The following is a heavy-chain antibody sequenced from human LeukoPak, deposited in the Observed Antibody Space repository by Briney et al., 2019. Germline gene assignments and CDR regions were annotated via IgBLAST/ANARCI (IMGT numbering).Heavy chain of an antibody. J-gene: IGHJ1*01. CDR2: ISAYNGNT. Sequence: PQASVTVSCKASGYTFTSYGISWVRQAPGQGLEWMGWISAYNGNTNYAQKLQGRVTMTTDTSTSTAYMELRSLRSDDTAVYYCARDQPCGGDCYSAVEYFQHWGQGTLVTVSS. V-gene: IGHV1-18*01. CDR3: ARDQPCGGDCYSAVEYFQH. D-gene: IGHD2-21*02. CDR1: GYTFTSYG.